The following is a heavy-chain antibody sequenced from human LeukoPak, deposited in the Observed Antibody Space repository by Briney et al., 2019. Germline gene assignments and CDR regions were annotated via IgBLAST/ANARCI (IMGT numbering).Heavy chain of an antibody. Sequence: GGSLRLSCAASGFTCSTYVMSWVRQAQGKGLEWLSLILHNGDSTYYADSVKGRFTISRDNSKNRLCLQINCLRAAHTAVYYCARLSSFACDICGQGTMGTVSS. V-gene: IGHV3-23*01. J-gene: IGHJ3*02. D-gene: IGHD3-16*02. CDR3: ARLSSFACDI. CDR1: GFTCSTYV. CDR2: ILHNGDST.